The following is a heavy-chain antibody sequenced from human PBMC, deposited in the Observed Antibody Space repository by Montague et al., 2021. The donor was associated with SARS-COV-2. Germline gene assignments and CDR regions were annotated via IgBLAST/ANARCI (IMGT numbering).Heavy chain of an antibody. J-gene: IGHJ3*01. D-gene: IGHD3-10*01. CDR1: GGSIRSDSFY. CDR2: IYQSGGT. V-gene: IGHV4-39*01. Sequence: SETLSLTCPVAGGSIRSDSFYWGWLHQPPGKGLEWIGLIYQSGGTYNGPSLKRRFSISVDTSKNQFSLKVTSVTAADTAVYYCARRPGTFGAAFDFWGLGTMVTVSS. CDR3: ARRPGTFGAAFDF.